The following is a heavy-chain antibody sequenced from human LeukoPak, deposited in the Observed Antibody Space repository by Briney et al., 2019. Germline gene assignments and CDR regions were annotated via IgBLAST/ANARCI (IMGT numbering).Heavy chain of an antibody. Sequence: PSETLSLTCAVSGGSFSGYYWSWLRQSPGKGLEWIGEIDHSGSTTYNPSLKSRVTISLDTSRNQFSLKLNSVTAADTAVYYCAKSNGYGLIDIWGQGTMVTVSS. CDR2: IDHSGST. V-gene: IGHV4-34*01. J-gene: IGHJ3*02. CDR3: AKSNGYGLIDI. D-gene: IGHD3-10*01. CDR1: GGSFSGYY.